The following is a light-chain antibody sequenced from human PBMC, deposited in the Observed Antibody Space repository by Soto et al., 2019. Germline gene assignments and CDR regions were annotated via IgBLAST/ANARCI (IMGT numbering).Light chain of an antibody. CDR2: DAS. CDR1: QSVSSSH. J-gene: IGKJ3*01. Sequence: EIVLTQSPGTLSLSPGERATLSCRASQSVSSSHLAWYQQKPGQAPRLLMYDASSRATGIPDRFSGSGSGTDFTLTISRLEPEDFAVYYCQQRSNWPIFTFGPGTKVDIK. V-gene: IGKV3D-20*02. CDR3: QQRSNWPIFT.